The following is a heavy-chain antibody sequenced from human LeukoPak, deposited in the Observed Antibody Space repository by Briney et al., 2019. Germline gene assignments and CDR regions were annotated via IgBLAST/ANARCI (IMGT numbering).Heavy chain of an antibody. CDR3: ARVGGGNSDMS. CDR1: GGSISSYY. Sequence: SETLSLTCTVSGGSISSYYWSWIRQPPGKGLEWIGYIYYSGSTNYNPSLKGRVTISVDTSKNQFSLKLSSVTAADTAVYYCARVGGGNSDMSWGQGTLVTVSS. CDR2: IYYSGST. V-gene: IGHV4-59*12. D-gene: IGHD4-23*01. J-gene: IGHJ5*02.